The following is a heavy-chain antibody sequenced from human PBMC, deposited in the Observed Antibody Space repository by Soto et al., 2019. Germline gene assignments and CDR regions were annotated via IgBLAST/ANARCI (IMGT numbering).Heavy chain of an antibody. CDR3: ARVPDY. V-gene: IGHV4-59*12. Sequence: SETLSLTCTVSGGSISGYYWSWLRQPPGKGLEWIGYIYNIGSTNYNPSLRSRVTISVDRSKNQFSLKLSSVTAADTAVYYCARVPDYWGQGTPVTVSS. J-gene: IGHJ4*02. CDR2: IYNIGST. CDR1: GGSISGYY.